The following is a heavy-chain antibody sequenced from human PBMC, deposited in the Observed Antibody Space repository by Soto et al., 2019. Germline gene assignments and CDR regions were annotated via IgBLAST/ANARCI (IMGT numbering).Heavy chain of an antibody. J-gene: IGHJ6*04. CDR1: GFTFSSYW. Sequence: EVQLVESGGGLVQPGGSLRLSCAASGFTFSSYWMSWFRQAPGKGLEWVANIKQDGSEENYVDSVKGRFTISRDNAKNALYLQMNSLIVEDTALYYCAREIAARLWGKGTTVTVSS. CDR3: AREIAARL. D-gene: IGHD6-6*01. CDR2: IKQDGSEE. V-gene: IGHV3-7*01.